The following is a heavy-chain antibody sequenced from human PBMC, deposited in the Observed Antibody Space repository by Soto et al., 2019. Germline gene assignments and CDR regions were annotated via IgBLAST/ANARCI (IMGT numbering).Heavy chain of an antibody. CDR2: LNGPGDTT. CDR1: GLTFKDYA. Sequence: PGRSLRLSCAAAGLTFKDYAMSWVRQPPGKGLEWVSSLNGPGDTTYYADSVRGRFTISRDNSKNALYLQIYSLRAEDTAIYYCAKDFFIGTGHDYWGQGTLVTASS. CDR3: AKDFFIGTGHDY. D-gene: IGHD1-1*01. V-gene: IGHV3-23*01. J-gene: IGHJ4*02.